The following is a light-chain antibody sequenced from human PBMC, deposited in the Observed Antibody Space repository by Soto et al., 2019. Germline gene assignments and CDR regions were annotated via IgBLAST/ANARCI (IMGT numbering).Light chain of an antibody. CDR2: AAS. J-gene: IGKJ5*01. CDR3: QQANTFPIT. CDR1: QGVGSW. V-gene: IGKV1-12*01. Sequence: DIQMTQSPSSVSASVGDRVTISCRASQGVGSWLAWYQQKPGKAPKVLINAASSVQSGVPSRFSGSGSGTDFTLPISSLQPEDFATYYCQQANTFPITFGQGTRVDIK.